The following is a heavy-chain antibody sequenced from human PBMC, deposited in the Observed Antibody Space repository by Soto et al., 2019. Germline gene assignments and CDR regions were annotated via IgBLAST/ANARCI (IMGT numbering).Heavy chain of an antibody. Sequence: ASVKVSCKASGYTYTGYHMHWVRQAPGQGLEWMGWINPNSGGTNYAQKFQGRVTMTRDTSISTAYMELSRLRSDDTAVYYCARDLGSYRRPYWGQGTLVTVSS. CDR2: INPNSGGT. CDR1: GYTYTGYH. D-gene: IGHD1-26*01. V-gene: IGHV1-2*02. CDR3: ARDLGSYRRPY. J-gene: IGHJ4*02.